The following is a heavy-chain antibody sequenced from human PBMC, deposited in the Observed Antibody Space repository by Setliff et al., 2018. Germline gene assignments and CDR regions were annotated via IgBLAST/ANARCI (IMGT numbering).Heavy chain of an antibody. CDR2: INPSGGSA. CDR1: GYTFTNYG. Sequence: GASVKVSCKASGYTFTNYGINWVRQAPGQGLEWMGIINPSGGSASVVDKFQGRVTMTRDTSTSTVYVDLSSLRSEDTAVYYCARGGKAAAERKGLFENWGQGTLVTVSS. J-gene: IGHJ4*02. V-gene: IGHV1-46*01. CDR3: ARGGKAAAERKGLFEN. D-gene: IGHD6-13*01.